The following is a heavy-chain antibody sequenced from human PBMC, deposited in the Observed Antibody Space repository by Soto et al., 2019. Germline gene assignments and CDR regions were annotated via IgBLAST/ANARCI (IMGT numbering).Heavy chain of an antibody. Sequence: PSETLSLTCAVSGGSISSSNWWSWVRQPPGKGLEWIGEIYHSGSTNYNPSLKSRVTILVDKSKNQFSLKLSSVTAADTVVYYCVKGEYYYDGSAYYPFDYWGQGRMVTVSS. J-gene: IGHJ4*02. CDR1: GGSISSSNW. D-gene: IGHD3-22*01. V-gene: IGHV4-4*02. CDR2: IYHSGST. CDR3: VKGEYYYDGSAYYPFDY.